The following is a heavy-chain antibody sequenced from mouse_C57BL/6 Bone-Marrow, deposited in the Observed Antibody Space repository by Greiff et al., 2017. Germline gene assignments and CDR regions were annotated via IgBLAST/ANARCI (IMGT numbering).Heavy chain of an antibody. D-gene: IGHD6-1*01. CDR2: ISGGGGNT. CDR1: GFTFSSYT. V-gene: IGHV5-9*01. Sequence: EVQVVESGGGLVKPGGSLKLSCAASGFTFSSYTMSWVRQTPEKRLEWVATISGGGGNTYYPDSVKGRFTISRDNAKNTLYLQMSSLRSEDTALYYCARQGQLPCAYWGQGTLVTVSA. J-gene: IGHJ3*01. CDR3: ARQGQLPCAY.